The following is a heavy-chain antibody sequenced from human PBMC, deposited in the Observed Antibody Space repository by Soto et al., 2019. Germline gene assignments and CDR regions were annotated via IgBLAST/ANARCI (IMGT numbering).Heavy chain of an antibody. J-gene: IGHJ5*02. CDR3: TRGTHNYKFDP. CDR1: GYIFTTYD. Sequence: GASVKVFCKVSGYIFTTYDINWVRQAPGHGLEWMGWMNPNTGNTVFAQKFQGRVTMTRNTSITTAYLELSSLTSGDTGVYYCTRGTHNYKFDPWGQGTLVTVSS. CDR2: MNPNTGNT. V-gene: IGHV1-8*01. D-gene: IGHD4-4*01.